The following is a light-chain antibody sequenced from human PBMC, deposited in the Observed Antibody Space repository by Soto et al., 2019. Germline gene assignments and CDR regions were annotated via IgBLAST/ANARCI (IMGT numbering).Light chain of an antibody. CDR3: QKYSGAPA. Sequence: DIQMTQSPSTLSASVGDRVIITCRASQSISSRLAWYQQSPGKAPKLLLYQASSLESGVPAWFSGSGCGTEFTLTISSLQPDDFATYFCQKYSGAPAFRQGTKVEIK. V-gene: IGKV1-5*03. CDR1: QSISSR. CDR2: QAS. J-gene: IGKJ1*01.